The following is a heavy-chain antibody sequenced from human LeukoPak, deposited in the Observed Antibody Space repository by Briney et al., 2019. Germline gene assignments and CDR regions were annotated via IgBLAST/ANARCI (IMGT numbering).Heavy chain of an antibody. D-gene: IGHD4-23*01. V-gene: IGHV3-21*01. J-gene: IGHJ4*02. CDR1: GFTFSSYT. Sequence: GGSLRLSCAASGFTFSSYTMNWVRQAPGKGLEWVSSISSSSSYIYYADSVKGRFTISRDNAKNSLYLQMNSLRAEDTALYYCARGGSYGGYHSYWGQGTLVTVSS. CDR2: ISSSSSYI. CDR3: ARGGSYGGYHSY.